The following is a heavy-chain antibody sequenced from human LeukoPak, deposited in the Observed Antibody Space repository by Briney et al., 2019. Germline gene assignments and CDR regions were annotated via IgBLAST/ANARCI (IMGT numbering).Heavy chain of an antibody. V-gene: IGHV5-51*01. D-gene: IGHD2/OR15-2a*01. J-gene: IGHJ5*02. Sequence: GESLKISCKGSGYSFTSYCIGWVRRMPGKGLEWMGIIYLGDSDTRYSPSFQGQVTISADKSISTAYLQWSSLKASDTAMYYCARVLPPRGWFDPWGQGTLVTVSS. CDR3: ARVLPPRGWFDP. CDR2: IYLGDSDT. CDR1: GYSFTSYC.